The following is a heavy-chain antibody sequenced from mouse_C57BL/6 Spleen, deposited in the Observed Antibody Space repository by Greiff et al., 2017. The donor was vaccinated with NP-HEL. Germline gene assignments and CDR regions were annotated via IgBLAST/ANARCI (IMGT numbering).Heavy chain of an antibody. CDR2: IYPGGGYT. J-gene: IGHJ2*01. V-gene: IGHV1-63*01. CDR3: ARRRDGYYDY. Sequence: QVQLKESGAELVRPGTSVKMSCKASGYTFTNYWIGWAKQRPGHGLEWIGDIYPGGGYTNYNEKFKGTATLTADKSSSTAYMQFSSLTSEDSAIYYCARRRDGYYDYWGQGTTLTVSS. CDR1: GYTFTNYW. D-gene: IGHD2-3*01.